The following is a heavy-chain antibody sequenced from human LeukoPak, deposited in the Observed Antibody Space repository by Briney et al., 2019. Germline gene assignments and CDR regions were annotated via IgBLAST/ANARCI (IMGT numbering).Heavy chain of an antibody. J-gene: IGHJ4*02. CDR2: IKQDGSEK. V-gene: IGHV3-7*01. CDR1: GFTFSSYS. Sequence: PGGSLRLSCAASGFTFSSYSMNWVRQAPGKGLEWVANIKQDGSEKYYVDSVKGRFTISRDNAKNSLYLQMNSLRAEDTAVYYCAKDFGFGELPSDYWGQGTLVTVSS. CDR3: AKDFGFGELPSDY. D-gene: IGHD3-10*01.